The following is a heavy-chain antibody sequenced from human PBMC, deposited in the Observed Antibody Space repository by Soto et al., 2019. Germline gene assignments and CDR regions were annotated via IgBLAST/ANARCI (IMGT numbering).Heavy chain of an antibody. J-gene: IGHJ6*02. V-gene: IGHV1-2*04. CDR2: INPNSGGT. Sequence: ASVKVSCKASGYTLTGYYMHWVRQAPGQGLEWMGWINPNSGGTNYAQKFQGWVTTTRDTSISTAYMELSRLRSDDTAVYYCATTRIAARPNYYYGMDVWGQGTTVTVSS. CDR3: ATTRIAARPNYYYGMDV. D-gene: IGHD6-6*01. CDR1: GYTLTGYY.